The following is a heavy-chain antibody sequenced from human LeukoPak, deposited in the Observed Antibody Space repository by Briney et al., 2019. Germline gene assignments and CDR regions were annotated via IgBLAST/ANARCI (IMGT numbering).Heavy chain of an antibody. Sequence: GESLKIFCYGAADSFTSYWIGWWRRMPRKSLQWMGIIYPGDSDTRYSPSFQGQVTISADKSISTAYLQSSSLKASDTAMYYCARWEGYYGSETPYYYMDVWGKGTTVSVSS. CDR1: ADSFTSYW. CDR2: IYPGDSDT. CDR3: ARWEGYYGSETPYYYMDV. D-gene: IGHD3-10*01. J-gene: IGHJ6*03. V-gene: IGHV5-51*01.